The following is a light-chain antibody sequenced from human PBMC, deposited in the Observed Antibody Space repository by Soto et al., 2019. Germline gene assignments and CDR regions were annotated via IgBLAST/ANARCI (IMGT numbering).Light chain of an antibody. J-gene: IGKJ5*01. CDR2: DAS. Sequence: DIKVTQSPSTLSASVGDRVTITCRASQPISTWLAWYQEKPGKAPKPLIYDASSLEGGVPSRFSGSGSGTDFTLTINSLQPEDYATYYCQQFHSFPITFGQGTRLEIK. V-gene: IGKV1-5*01. CDR1: QPISTW. CDR3: QQFHSFPIT.